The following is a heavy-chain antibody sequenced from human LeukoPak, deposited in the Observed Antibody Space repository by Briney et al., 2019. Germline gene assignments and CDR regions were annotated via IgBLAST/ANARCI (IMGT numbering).Heavy chain of an antibody. Sequence: ASVKVSCKASGGTFSSYAISWVRQAPGQGLEWMGWISAYNGNTNYAQKLQGRVTMTTDTSTSTAYMELRSLRSDDTAVYYCARGRSVDTAMVRFDIWGQGTMVTVSS. V-gene: IGHV1-18*01. CDR1: GGTFSSYA. CDR2: ISAYNGNT. CDR3: ARGRSVDTAMVRFDI. D-gene: IGHD5-18*01. J-gene: IGHJ3*02.